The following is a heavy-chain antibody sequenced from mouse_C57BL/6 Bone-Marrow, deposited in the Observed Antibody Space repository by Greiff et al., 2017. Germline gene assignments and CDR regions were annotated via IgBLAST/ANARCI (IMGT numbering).Heavy chain of an antibody. V-gene: IGHV1-69*01. Sequence: QVQLQQPGAELVMPGASVKLSCKASGYTFTSYWMHWVKQRPGQGLEWIGEIDPSDSYTNYNQKFKGKSTFTVDKSSSTAYMQLSSLTSEDAAVYYCARETAQAIAMDYWGQGTSVTVSS. J-gene: IGHJ4*01. CDR1: GYTFTSYW. D-gene: IGHD3-2*02. CDR2: IDPSDSYT. CDR3: ARETAQAIAMDY.